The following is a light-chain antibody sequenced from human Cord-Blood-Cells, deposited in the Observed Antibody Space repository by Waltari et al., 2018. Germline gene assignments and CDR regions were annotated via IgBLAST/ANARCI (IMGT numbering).Light chain of an antibody. CDR3: QSYDSSLSGLV. CDR2: GNS. J-gene: IGLJ2*01. Sequence: QSVLTQPPSVSGAPGQRVTISCTGSSSNIGAGYDVHWYQQLPGTAPKLLIYGNSNRPSGVPDRFSGSKAGTSASLAITGLQAEEEADYYGQSYDSSLSGLVFGGGTKLTVL. V-gene: IGLV1-40*01. CDR1: SSNIGAGYD.